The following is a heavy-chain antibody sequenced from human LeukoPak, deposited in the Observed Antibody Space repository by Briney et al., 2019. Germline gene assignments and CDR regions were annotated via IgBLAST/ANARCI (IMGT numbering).Heavy chain of an antibody. J-gene: IGHJ6*03. CDR1: GYTFTSYG. D-gene: IGHD1-26*01. CDR2: ISAYNGNT. V-gene: IGHV1-18*01. CDR3: ARDSIGGSYLNYYYYYMDV. Sequence: ASVKVSCKASGYTFTSYGISWVRQAPEPGREWMGWISAYNGNTNYAQKLQGRVTMTTDTSTSTAYMELRSLRSDDTAVYYCARDSIGGSYLNYYYYYMDVWGKGTTVTVSS.